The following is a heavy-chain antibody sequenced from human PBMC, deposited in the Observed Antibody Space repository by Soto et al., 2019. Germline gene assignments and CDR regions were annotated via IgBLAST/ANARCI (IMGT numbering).Heavy chain of an antibody. D-gene: IGHD3-16*01. CDR1: GGSIGSHY. J-gene: IGHJ4*02. V-gene: IGHV4-59*08. CDR2: ASYSGSP. Sequence: QVPLQESGPGLVKPSETLSLTCTVSGGSIGSHYWSWIRQPPGEGLEWIGRASYSGSPNYNPSLKSRVTISIATSKNQFSLKLTSVTAADTAVYYCARQWGGDYWGQGTLVTVSS. CDR3: ARQWGGDY.